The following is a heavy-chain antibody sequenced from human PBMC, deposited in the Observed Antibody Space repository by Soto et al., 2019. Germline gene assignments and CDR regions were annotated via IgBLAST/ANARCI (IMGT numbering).Heavy chain of an antibody. J-gene: IGHJ4*02. D-gene: IGHD2-15*01. V-gene: IGHV1-3*01. CDR3: ARGPGGPDGPGDY. CDR1: GYTFTSYA. CDR2: INAGNGNT. Sequence: QVQLVQSGAEVKKPGASVKVSCKASGYTFTSYAMNWVRQAPGQRLEWMGWINAGNGNTKYSQKFQGRVTITRDTPASTAYMELRSLRSEDTAVYYCARGPGGPDGPGDYWGQGTLVTVSS.